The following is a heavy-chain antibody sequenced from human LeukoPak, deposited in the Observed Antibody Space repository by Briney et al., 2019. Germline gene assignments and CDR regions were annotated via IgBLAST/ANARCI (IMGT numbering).Heavy chain of an antibody. Sequence: PSETLSLTCTVSGGSISSGDYYWSWIRQPPGKGVEWFGYIYYSGSTYYNPSLKSRVTISVDTSKNQFSLKLSSVTAADTAVYYCARSRITMIVVAGNAFDIWGQGTMVTVSS. V-gene: IGHV4-30-4*01. CDR2: IYYSGST. J-gene: IGHJ3*02. CDR3: ARSRITMIVVAGNAFDI. CDR1: GGSISSGDYY. D-gene: IGHD3-22*01.